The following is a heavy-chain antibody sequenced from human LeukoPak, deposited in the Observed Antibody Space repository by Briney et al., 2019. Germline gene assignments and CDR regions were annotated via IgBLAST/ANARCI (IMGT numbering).Heavy chain of an antibody. Sequence: PSETLSLTCTVSDGSITNSSYYWGWVRQPPGKGLEWIGHIFYTGSTYYKPSLKSRVTISVDTSKNHFSLKLTSVTAADTAVYYCARAVRWFGELSQIDYWGQGTLVTVSS. CDR2: IFYTGST. J-gene: IGHJ4*02. CDR1: DGSITNSSYY. CDR3: ARAVRWFGELSQIDY. D-gene: IGHD3-10*01. V-gene: IGHV4-39*07.